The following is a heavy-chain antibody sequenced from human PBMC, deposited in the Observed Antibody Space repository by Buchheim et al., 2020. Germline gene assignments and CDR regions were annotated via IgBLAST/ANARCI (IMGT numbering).Heavy chain of an antibody. CDR1: GFTFSSYG. CDR2: ISYDGSNK. Sequence: QVQLVESGGGVVQPGRSLRLSCAASGFTFSSYGMHWVRQAPGKGLEWVAVISYDGSNKYYADSVKGRFTISRDNSKNTLYLQMNSLRAEDTAVYYCAKEGYYDFWSGYYEYYYYGMDDWGQGTT. D-gene: IGHD3-3*01. J-gene: IGHJ6*02. CDR3: AKEGYYDFWSGYYEYYYYGMDD. V-gene: IGHV3-30*18.